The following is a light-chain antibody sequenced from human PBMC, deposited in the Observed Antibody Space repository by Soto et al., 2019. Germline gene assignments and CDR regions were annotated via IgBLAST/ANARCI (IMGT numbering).Light chain of an antibody. CDR3: SSYTSSTDYV. J-gene: IGLJ1*01. CDR2: EVS. CDR1: SSDVGTYNY. Sequence: QSALTQPAYVSGSPGQSITISCTGTSSDVGTYNYVSWYQQHPGKAPKLIIYEVSNRPSGVSNRFSGSKSGNTASLTISGLQAEDEADYYCSSYTSSTDYVFGTGTKVPS. V-gene: IGLV2-14*01.